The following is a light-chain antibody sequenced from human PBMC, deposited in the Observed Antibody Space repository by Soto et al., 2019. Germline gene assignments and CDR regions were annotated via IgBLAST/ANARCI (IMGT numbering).Light chain of an antibody. Sequence: DIVMTQSPDSLAVSLGERATINCKSSQSVLYSSNNKNYLAWYQQKPGQPPKLLIYWASTRESGVPDRFSGSGSGTDFTPTISSLQAEDVEVYYCQQFYSTPPPSGGGPRWRSN. J-gene: IGKJ4*01. V-gene: IGKV4-1*01. CDR3: QQFYSTPPP. CDR2: WAS. CDR1: QSVLYSSNNKNY.